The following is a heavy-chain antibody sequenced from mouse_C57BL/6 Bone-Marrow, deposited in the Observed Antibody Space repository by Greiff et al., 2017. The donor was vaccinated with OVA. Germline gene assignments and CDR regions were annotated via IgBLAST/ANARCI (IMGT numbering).Heavy chain of an antibody. Sequence: VQLQQSGAELVRPGASVTLSCKASGYTFTDYEMHWVKQTPVHGLEWIGAIDPETGGTAYNQKFKGKAILTADKSSSTAYMELRRLTSEDSAVYYCTRTVDVYLFGYWGQGTTLTVSS. CDR3: TRTVDVYLFGY. D-gene: IGHD5-1*01. J-gene: IGHJ2*01. V-gene: IGHV1-15*01. CDR2: IDPETGGT. CDR1: GYTFTDYE.